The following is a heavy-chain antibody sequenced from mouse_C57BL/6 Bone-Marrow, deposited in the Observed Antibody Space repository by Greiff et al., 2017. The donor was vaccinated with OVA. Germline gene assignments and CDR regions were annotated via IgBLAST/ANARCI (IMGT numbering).Heavy chain of an antibody. CDR1: GYTFTSYW. V-gene: IGHV1-72*01. J-gene: IGHJ3*01. CDR3: ARGHYDYDGAFAY. CDR2: VDPNSGGT. D-gene: IGHD2-4*01. Sequence: QVQLQQPGAELVKPGASVKLSCKASGYTFTSYWMHWVKQRPGRGLEWIGRVDPNSGGTKYNEKFKSKATLTVDKPSSTAYIQLSSLTSEDSAVYYCARGHYDYDGAFAYWGQGTLVTVSA.